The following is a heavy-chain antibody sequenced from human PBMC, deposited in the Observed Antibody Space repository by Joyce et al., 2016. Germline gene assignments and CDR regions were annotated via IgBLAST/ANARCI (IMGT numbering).Heavy chain of an antibody. CDR1: GYTFTGFY. Sequence: VHLVQSGAEVKEPGASVKVSCKAVGYTFTGFYVHWVRQAPGQGLEWMGMDNTMSCGTNYAQRVQGRGTLTRDTAANTHYMELTSLTSDDTAVFYCARDLTGSGWYYFDHWGKGTLVTVSS. CDR3: ARDLTGSGWYYFDH. CDR2: DNTMSCGT. D-gene: IGHD6-19*01. V-gene: IGHV1-46*01. J-gene: IGHJ4*02.